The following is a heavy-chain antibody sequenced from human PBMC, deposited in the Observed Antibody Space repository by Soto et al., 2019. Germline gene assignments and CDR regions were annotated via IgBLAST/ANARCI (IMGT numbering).Heavy chain of an antibody. CDR3: ARVPSDSSGYSREFDY. V-gene: IGHV1-69*01. CDR1: GGTFSSYA. Sequence: QVHLVQSGAEGKKPGSSVKVSCKASGGTFSSYAISWLRQSPVQGLEWMGGIIPIVGTENYAQKFQVRVTIHADQYTGTAYMELRSVGSEDKAVHYCARVPSDSSGYSREFDYLGQGTLVTVSS. J-gene: IGHJ4*02. CDR2: IIPIVGTE. D-gene: IGHD3-22*01.